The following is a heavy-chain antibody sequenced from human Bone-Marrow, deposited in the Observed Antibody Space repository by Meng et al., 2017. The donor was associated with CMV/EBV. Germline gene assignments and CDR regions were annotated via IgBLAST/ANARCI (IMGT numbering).Heavy chain of an antibody. D-gene: IGHD2/OR15-2a*01. Sequence: QVRWGSSGVGVKKAGSSVKAPCKGSGGTSTSYAISWVRQAPGQGLDWMGGIIPIFGTANYAQKFQGRVTITADESTSTAYMELSSLRSEETAVYYCASWAGNTFDYWGQGTLVTVSS. J-gene: IGHJ4*02. CDR1: GGTSTSYA. CDR2: IIPIFGTA. CDR3: ASWAGNTFDY. V-gene: IGHV1-69*01.